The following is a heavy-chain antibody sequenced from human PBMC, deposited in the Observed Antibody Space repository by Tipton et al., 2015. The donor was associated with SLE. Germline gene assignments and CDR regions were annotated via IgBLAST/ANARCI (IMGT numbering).Heavy chain of an antibody. J-gene: IGHJ4*02. Sequence: TLSLTCSISGGSIYSSGFYWGWIRQPPGKGLEWIGSVYYSGSAHYTPSLKSRVTISVDTSKNEFSLKLSSVTAADTAVYYCARDGGGIDLWSSYFFDYWGQGTLVTVSS. CDR1: GGSIYSSGFY. V-gene: IGHV4-39*07. CDR3: ARDGGGIDLWSSYFFDY. D-gene: IGHD3-3*01. CDR2: VYYSGSA.